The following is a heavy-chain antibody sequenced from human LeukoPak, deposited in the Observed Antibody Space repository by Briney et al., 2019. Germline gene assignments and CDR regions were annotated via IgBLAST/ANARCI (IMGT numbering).Heavy chain of an antibody. CDR2: IYYSGST. J-gene: IGHJ4*02. CDR3: ARDLEYSSSSGDY. Sequence: PSETLSLTCTVSGGSISSSSYYWGWIRQPPGKGLEWIGSIYYSGSTYYNPSLKSRVTISVDTSKNQFSLKLSSVTAADTAVYYCARDLEYSSSSGDYWGQGTLVTVSS. CDR1: GGSISSSSYY. V-gene: IGHV4-39*01. D-gene: IGHD6-6*01.